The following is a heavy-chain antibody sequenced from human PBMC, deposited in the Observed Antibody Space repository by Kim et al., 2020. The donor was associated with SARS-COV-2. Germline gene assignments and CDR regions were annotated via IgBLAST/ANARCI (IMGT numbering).Heavy chain of an antibody. CDR1: GGSISSGGYY. V-gene: IGHV4-31*03. D-gene: IGHD1-26*01. Sequence: SETLSLTCTVSGGSISSGGYYWSWIRQHPGKGLEWIGYIYYSGSTYYNPSLKSRVTISVDTSKNQFSLKLSSVTAADTAVYYCARAWRWEPYLDYWGQGTLVTVSS. CDR2: IYYSGST. CDR3: ARAWRWEPYLDY. J-gene: IGHJ4*02.